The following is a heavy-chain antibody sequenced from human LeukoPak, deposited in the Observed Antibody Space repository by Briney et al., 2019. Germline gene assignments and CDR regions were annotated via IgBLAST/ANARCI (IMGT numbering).Heavy chain of an antibody. J-gene: IGHJ3*02. V-gene: IGHV4-34*01. CDR1: GGSFSGYY. D-gene: IGHD3-3*01. CDR2: INHSGST. CDR3: ARGRILRFLEWLPDAFDI. Sequence: SETLSLTCAVYGGSFSGYYWSWLRQPPGKGLEWIGEINHSGSTNYSPSLKSRVTLSVDTSKNQFSLKLSSVTAADTAVYYCARGRILRFLEWLPDAFDIWGQGTMVTVSS.